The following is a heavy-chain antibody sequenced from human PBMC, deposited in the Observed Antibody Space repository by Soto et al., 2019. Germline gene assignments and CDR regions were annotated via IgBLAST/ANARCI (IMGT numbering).Heavy chain of an antibody. Sequence: EVQLLESGGGLVQPGGSLRLSCAASGFAFDRYTMGWVRQAPGKGLEWVSSVSGNGGNKYYADSVKGRFTISRDNLDNTLSLQMYSLRAEDTAMYYCAKDRGGFANGWEYFDFWGQGTLVAVSS. CDR1: GFAFDRYT. J-gene: IGHJ4*02. D-gene: IGHD6-19*01. CDR3: AKDRGGFANGWEYFDF. V-gene: IGHV3-23*01. CDR2: VSGNGGNK.